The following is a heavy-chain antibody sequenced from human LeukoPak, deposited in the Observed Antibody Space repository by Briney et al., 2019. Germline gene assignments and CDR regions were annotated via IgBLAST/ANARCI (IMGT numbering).Heavy chain of an antibody. D-gene: IGHD1-26*01. V-gene: IGHV3-64D*09. J-gene: IGHJ4*02. CDR2: INDNGGRT. CDR1: GFTFSRYA. Sequence: GGSLRLSCSASGFTFSRYAMHWVRQAPGKGLEYVSGINDNGGRTHYGDSVKGRFSISRDNSKNTLHLQMSTLRAEDTALYYCVKDVGGSYAFDYWGQGILVTVAS. CDR3: VKDVGGSYAFDY.